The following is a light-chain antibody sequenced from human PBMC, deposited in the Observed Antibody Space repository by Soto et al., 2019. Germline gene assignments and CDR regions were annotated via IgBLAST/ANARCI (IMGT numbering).Light chain of an antibody. CDR1: SSDVGGYHY. Sequence: QSALTQPPSASGSPGQSVTISCTGTSSDVGGYHYVSWFQQHPGKAPKLMIFDVSKRPSGVSSRFSGSKSGNTASLTISGLQAEDEATYYCNSYRSSNNLEGVFGGGTKLTVL. J-gene: IGLJ3*02. V-gene: IGLV2-14*01. CDR3: NSYRSSNNLEGV. CDR2: DVS.